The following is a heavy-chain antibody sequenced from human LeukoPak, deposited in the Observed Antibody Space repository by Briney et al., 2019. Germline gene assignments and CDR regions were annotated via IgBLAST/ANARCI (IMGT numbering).Heavy chain of an antibody. J-gene: IGHJ4*02. CDR1: GGSISSSSYY. CDR3: ARGDFYYGSGSYVFYFDY. D-gene: IGHD3-10*01. CDR2: IYYSGST. V-gene: IGHV4-39*01. Sequence: SETLSLTCTVSGGSISSSSYYWGWIRQPPGKGLEWIGSIYYSGSTYYNPSLKSRVTISVDTSKNQFSLKLSSVTAADTAVYYCARGDFYYGSGSYVFYFDYWGQGTLVTVSS.